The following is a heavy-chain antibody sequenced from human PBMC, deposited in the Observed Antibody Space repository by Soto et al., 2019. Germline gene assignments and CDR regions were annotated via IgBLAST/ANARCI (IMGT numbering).Heavy chain of an antibody. J-gene: IGHJ6*02. D-gene: IGHD1-7*01. V-gene: IGHV3-30-3*01. CDR2: ISYDGSNK. Sequence: GGSLRLSCAASGFTFSSYAMHWVRQAPGKGLEWVAVISYDGSNKYYADSVKGRFTISRDNSKNTLYLQMNSLRAEDTAVYYCARDDGARWNYKPYYYSYGMDVWGQGTTVTVSS. CDR3: ARDDGARWNYKPYYYSYGMDV. CDR1: GFTFSSYA.